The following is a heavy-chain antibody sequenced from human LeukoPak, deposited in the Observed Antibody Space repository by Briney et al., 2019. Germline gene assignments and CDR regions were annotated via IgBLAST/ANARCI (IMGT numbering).Heavy chain of an antibody. J-gene: IGHJ4*02. CDR1: GGSFSGYY. V-gene: IGHV4-34*01. Sequence: SETLSLTCAVYGGSFSGYYWSWIRQPPGKGLEWIGEINHSGSTNYNPSLKSRVTISVDTSKNQFSLKLSSVTAADTAVYYCATADREDAYNHRIDYWGQGTLVTVSS. D-gene: IGHD5-24*01. CDR2: INHSGST. CDR3: ATADREDAYNHRIDY.